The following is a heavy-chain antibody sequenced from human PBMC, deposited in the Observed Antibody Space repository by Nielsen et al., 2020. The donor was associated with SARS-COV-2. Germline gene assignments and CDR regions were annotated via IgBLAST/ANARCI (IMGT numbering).Heavy chain of an antibody. CDR2: VSRDGSDT. Sequence: GESLKISCAASGFTFSNYGMHWVRQVAGKGLEWVAIVSRDGSDTFYVDSLRGRFTISRDNSKNTLYLQMNSLRAEDTAVYYCARGNGWGSYFDYWGQGTLVTVSS. CDR1: GFTFSNYG. D-gene: IGHD7-27*01. J-gene: IGHJ4*02. V-gene: IGHV3-30*03. CDR3: ARGNGWGSYFDY.